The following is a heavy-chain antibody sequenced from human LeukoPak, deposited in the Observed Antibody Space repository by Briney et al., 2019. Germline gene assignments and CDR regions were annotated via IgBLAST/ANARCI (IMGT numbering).Heavy chain of an antibody. CDR2: IYPGDSHT. V-gene: IGHV5-51*01. J-gene: IGHJ5*02. D-gene: IGHD2-2*02. CDR1: GYSFPNFW. Sequence: GESLKISCKGSGYSFPNFWIGWVRQMPGKGLEWMGIIYPGDSHTRYSPSFQDQVTISVDKSISTAYLQWSSLKASDTAMYYCARGPYAYTSSATLGSYNWFDPWGQGSLVTVSS. CDR3: ARGPYAYTSSATLGSYNWFDP.